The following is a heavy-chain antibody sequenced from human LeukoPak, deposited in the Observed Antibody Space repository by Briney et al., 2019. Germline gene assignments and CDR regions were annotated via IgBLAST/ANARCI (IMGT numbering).Heavy chain of an antibody. D-gene: IGHD5-18*01. Sequence: SETLSLTCTVSGGSVNSGSHYWCWIRQPPGKGLEWIGYIYYSGSTNYNPSLKSRVTISVDTSKNQFSLKLSSVTAADTAVYYCARANSYVHAFDYWGQGTLVTVSS. V-gene: IGHV4-61*01. CDR2: IYYSGST. J-gene: IGHJ4*02. CDR3: ARANSYVHAFDY. CDR1: GGSVNSGSHY.